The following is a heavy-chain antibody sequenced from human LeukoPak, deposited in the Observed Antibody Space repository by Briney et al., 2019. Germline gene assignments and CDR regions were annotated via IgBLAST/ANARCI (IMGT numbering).Heavy chain of an antibody. J-gene: IGHJ6*02. V-gene: IGHV3-48*02. Sequence: PGGSLRLSCAASGFTFSDYNMIWVRQAPGKGLEWVSYINSSSTTMSYVDSVRGRFTISRENARNSLYLQMNSLRDEDTAVYYCARVGGYHYFYGMDIWGQGTTVTASS. D-gene: IGHD3-22*01. CDR1: GFTFSDYN. CDR3: ARVGGYHYFYGMDI. CDR2: INSSSTTM.